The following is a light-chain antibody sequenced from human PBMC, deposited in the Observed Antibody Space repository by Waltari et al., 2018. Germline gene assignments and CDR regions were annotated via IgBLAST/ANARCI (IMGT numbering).Light chain of an antibody. Sequence: DIQMTPSPSTLSASVGDRVTITCRASQSISSWLAWYQQKPGKAPKLLIYKASSLESGVPSRFSGSGSGTEFTLTISSLQPDDFATYYCQQYNSYSAITFGQGTRLGIK. CDR2: KAS. CDR1: QSISSW. CDR3: QQYNSYSAIT. V-gene: IGKV1-5*03. J-gene: IGKJ5*01.